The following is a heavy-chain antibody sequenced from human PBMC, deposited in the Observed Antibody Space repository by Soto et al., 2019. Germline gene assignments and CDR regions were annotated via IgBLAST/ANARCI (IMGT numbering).Heavy chain of an antibody. CDR2: IWYDGSNK. D-gene: IGHD5-18*01. J-gene: IGHJ4*02. CDR3: ARDRRRGTAMADY. V-gene: IGHV3-33*01. CDR1: GFTFSSYG. Sequence: PGGSLRLSCAASGFTFSSYGMHWVRQAPGKGLEWVAVIWYDGSNKYYADSVKGRFTISRDNSKNTLYLQMNSLRAEDTAVYYCARDRRRGTAMADYWGQGTLVTVSS.